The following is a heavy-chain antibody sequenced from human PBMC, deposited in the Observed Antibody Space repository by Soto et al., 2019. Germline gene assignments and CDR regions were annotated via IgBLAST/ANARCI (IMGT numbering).Heavy chain of an antibody. CDR3: ANVPIWCGGSSCYSEGFDS. D-gene: IGHD2-21*01. Sequence: XGYLRLSCVSSGFVFSDYAMSCVRHALGKGLEWVSAISAGGVDTYYADSVKGRFTVSRANSKNTRYLQMKSLRAEDTDIYYCANVPIWCGGSSCYSEGFDSGGQGTHVT. CDR1: GFVFSDYA. V-gene: IGHV3-23*01. CDR2: ISAGGVDT. J-gene: IGHJ5*01.